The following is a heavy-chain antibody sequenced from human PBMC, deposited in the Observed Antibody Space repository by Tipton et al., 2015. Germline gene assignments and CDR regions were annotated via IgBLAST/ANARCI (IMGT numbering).Heavy chain of an antibody. Sequence: LRLSCSVSGDSLSRGTYYWTWIRQHPGKGLEWIGYIYYSATTYYNPSLKSRLTIPLDRSKSHFSLQLSSVTAADTAVYYCARSGDTYFDYWGQGTLVTVSS. D-gene: IGHD5-18*01. CDR1: GDSLSRGTYY. CDR2: IYYSATT. J-gene: IGHJ4*02. CDR3: ARSGDTYFDY. V-gene: IGHV4-31*02.